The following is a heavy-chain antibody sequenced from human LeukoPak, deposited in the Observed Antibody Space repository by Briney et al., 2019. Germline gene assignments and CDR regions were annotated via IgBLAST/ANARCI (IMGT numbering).Heavy chain of an antibody. CDR3: ARDLSSSWPDAFDI. Sequence: GSLRLSCAASGFTFSKYWVTWVRQAPGKGLEWVANIKQDGSETYYVESVKGRFTVSRDNAKKSLYLHMNSLRAEDTAVYYCARDLSSSWPDAFDIWGQGTMVTVSS. J-gene: IGHJ3*02. V-gene: IGHV3-7*01. CDR1: GFTFSKYW. D-gene: IGHD6-13*01. CDR2: IKQDGSET.